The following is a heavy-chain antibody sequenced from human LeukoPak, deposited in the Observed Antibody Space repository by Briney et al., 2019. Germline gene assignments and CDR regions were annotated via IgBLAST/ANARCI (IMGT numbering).Heavy chain of an antibody. V-gene: IGHV3-23*01. Sequence: GGSLRLSLAGPGFTLCNYAMSWVRQAPGKGVEWVSAISGSGDSTYYADSVKGRFTISRDSSMETLYLQMNSLRAEDTATYFCAKRLSFGVAIGDFDYWGQGTLVTVSS. D-gene: IGHD3-3*01. CDR2: ISGSGDST. J-gene: IGHJ4*02. CDR1: GFTLCNYA. CDR3: AKRLSFGVAIGDFDY.